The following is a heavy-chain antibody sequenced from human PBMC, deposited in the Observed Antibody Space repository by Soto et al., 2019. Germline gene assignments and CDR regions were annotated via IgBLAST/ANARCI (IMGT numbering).Heavy chain of an antibody. CDR2: IRSSSSTI. CDR1: GFTFSSYS. Sequence: GGSLRLSCAASGFTFSSYSMNWVRQAPGKGLEWVSYIRSSSSTIYYADSVKGRFTISRDNAKNSLYLQMNSLRDEDTAVYYCARTEYSSSSYGMGVWGQGTTVTVSS. J-gene: IGHJ6*02. D-gene: IGHD6-6*01. CDR3: ARTEYSSSSYGMGV. V-gene: IGHV3-48*02.